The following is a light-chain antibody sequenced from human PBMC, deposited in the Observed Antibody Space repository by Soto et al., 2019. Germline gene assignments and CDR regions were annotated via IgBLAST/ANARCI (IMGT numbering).Light chain of an antibody. CDR3: QQRANWPLT. J-gene: IGKJ4*01. V-gene: IGKV3-11*01. Sequence: EIVLTQSPATLSLSPGERATVSCRASQSVSIYLAWYQQKPGQAPRLLIYDASNRATGIPARFSGSGSGTDFTLTISSLEPEYVAIYYCQQRANWPLTFGGGTKVEIK. CDR2: DAS. CDR1: QSVSIY.